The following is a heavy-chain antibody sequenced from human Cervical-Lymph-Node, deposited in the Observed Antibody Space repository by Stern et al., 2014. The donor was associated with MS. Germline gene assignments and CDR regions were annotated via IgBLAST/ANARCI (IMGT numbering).Heavy chain of an antibody. D-gene: IGHD5-18*01. J-gene: IGHJ4*02. V-gene: IGHV1-69*01. CDR1: GGTFSSYA. CDR3: ARGGYSYGYEGYFDY. Sequence: DQLVESGAEVKKPGSSVKVSCKASGGTFSSYAISWVRQAPGQGLEWMGGTIPIFGTANYAQKFQGRVTITADESTSTAYMELSSLRSEDTAVYYCARGGYSYGYEGYFDYWGQGTLVTVSS. CDR2: TIPIFGTA.